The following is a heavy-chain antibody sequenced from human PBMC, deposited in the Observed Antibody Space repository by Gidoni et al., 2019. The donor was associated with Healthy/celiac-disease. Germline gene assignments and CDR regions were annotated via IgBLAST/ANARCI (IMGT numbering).Heavy chain of an antibody. CDR1: GGSIISYY. CDR2: IYYSWST. V-gene: IGHV4-59*01. CDR3: ASSSSWYYGTMQYYWYFDL. D-gene: IGHD6-13*01. Sequence: QVQLQESGPGLVKPSETLSLTCTVSGGSIISYYWSWIRQPPGKGLEWIGYIYYSWSTNYNPTLKSRVTISVDTSKNQFSLKLSSVTAADTAVYYCASSSSWYYGTMQYYWYFDLWGRGTLVTVSS. J-gene: IGHJ2*01.